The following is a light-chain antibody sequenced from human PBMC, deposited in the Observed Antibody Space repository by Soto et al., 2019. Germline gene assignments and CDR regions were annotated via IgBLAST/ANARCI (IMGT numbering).Light chain of an antibody. CDR3: SSYTSSIFCV. V-gene: IGLV2-14*01. J-gene: IGLJ1*01. Sequence: QSALTQPASVSGSPGQSITISCTGTSSDVGGYNYVSWYQQHPGKAPKLMIYDVSNRPSGVSNRFSGSKSGNTASLTISGLQAEDEADYYCSSYTSSIFCVFGTGTKLTVL. CDR2: DVS. CDR1: SSDVGGYNY.